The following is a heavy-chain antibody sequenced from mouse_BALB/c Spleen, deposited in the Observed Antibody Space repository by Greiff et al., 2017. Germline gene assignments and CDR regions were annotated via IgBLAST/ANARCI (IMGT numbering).Heavy chain of an antibody. V-gene: IGHV1S135*01. CDR2: IDPYSGGT. D-gene: IGHD1-1*01. J-gene: IGHJ3*01. CDR1: GYSFTDYY. Sequence: VQLQQSGPELVKPGASVKVSCKASGYSFTDYYMYWVKQSHGKSLEWIGTIDPYSGGTSYNQKFKGKATLTVDKSSSTTFMHLNSLTSEDSAVYYCAGRPRYYGAVAYWGQGTPVTVSA. CDR3: AGRPRYYGAVAY.